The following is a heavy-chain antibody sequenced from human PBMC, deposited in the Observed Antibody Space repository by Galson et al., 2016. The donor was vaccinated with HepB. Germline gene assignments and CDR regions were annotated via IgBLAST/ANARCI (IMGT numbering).Heavy chain of an antibody. CDR1: GYTFSPSD. CDR3: VRSWTTLVTPGPFDY. D-gene: IGHD4-23*01. Sequence: SVKVSCKASGYTFSPSDISWVRRTPGQGLEWVGGIIPVFGTPKYAQKFQGRVTITADTSTSTAYMELSSLRSGDTAVYYCVRSWTTLVTPGPFDYWGQGTLLTVSS. J-gene: IGHJ4*02. V-gene: IGHV1-69*06. CDR2: IIPVFGTP.